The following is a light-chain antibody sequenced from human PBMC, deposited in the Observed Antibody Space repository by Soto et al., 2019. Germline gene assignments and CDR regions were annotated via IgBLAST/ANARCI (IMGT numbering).Light chain of an antibody. CDR1: QSVSST. Sequence: EIVVTQSPATLSVSPGERAPLSCRASQSVSSTLAWYQQKPGQSPRLLIYGASTRATCIPARFSGSGSGTEFTLTISSPQAADFAANYCQQYNNWPPLTFSGGTTGEIK. V-gene: IGKV3-15*01. CDR2: GAS. CDR3: QQYNNWPPLT. J-gene: IGKJ4*01.